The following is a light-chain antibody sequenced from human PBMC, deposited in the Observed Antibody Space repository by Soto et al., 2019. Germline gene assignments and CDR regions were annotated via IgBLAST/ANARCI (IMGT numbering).Light chain of an antibody. CDR3: QQYGSSPWT. Sequence: IVFSQTLATLSLSPGKRDTLSCRASQNISSYLVWHQQKPGQAPRLLIYAASRRATGIPDRFSGSGSGTDFTLPISRLEPEDFAVYYCQQYGSSPWTFGQGTRWIS. CDR2: AAS. V-gene: IGKV3-20*01. J-gene: IGKJ1*01. CDR1: QNISSY.